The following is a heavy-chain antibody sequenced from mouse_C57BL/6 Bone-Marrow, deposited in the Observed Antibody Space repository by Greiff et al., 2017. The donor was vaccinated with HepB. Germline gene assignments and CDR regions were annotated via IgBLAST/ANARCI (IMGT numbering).Heavy chain of an antibody. J-gene: IGHJ1*03. V-gene: IGHV5-16*01. CDR3: ARGASSPYWYFDV. D-gene: IGHD1-1*01. Sequence: EVHLVESEGGLVQPGSSMKLSCTASGFTFSDYYMAWVRQVPEKGLEWVANINYDGSSTYYLDSLKSRFIISRDNAKNILYLQMSSLKSEDTATYYCARGASSPYWYFDVWGTGTTVTVSS. CDR2: INYDGSST. CDR1: GFTFSDYY.